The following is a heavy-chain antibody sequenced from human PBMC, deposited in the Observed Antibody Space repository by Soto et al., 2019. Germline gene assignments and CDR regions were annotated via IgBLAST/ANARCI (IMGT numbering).Heavy chain of an antibody. CDR3: DVIYQTGGNDY. J-gene: IGHJ4*02. V-gene: IGHV1-58*01. D-gene: IGHD3-9*01. CDR2: IVVGSGNT. CDR1: GFTFTSSA. Sequence: SVKVSCKASGFTFTSSAVQWVRQARGQRLEWIGWIVVGSGNTNYAQKFQERVTITRDMSTSTAYMELSSLRSEDTAVYYCDVIYQTGGNDYWGQGIMVTVSS.